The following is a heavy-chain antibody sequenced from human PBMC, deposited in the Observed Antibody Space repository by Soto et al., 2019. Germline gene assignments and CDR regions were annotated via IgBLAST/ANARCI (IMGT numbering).Heavy chain of an antibody. Sequence: SETLSLTCTVSGGSISSSSYYWGWIRQPPGKGLEWIGEINHSGSTNYNPSLKSRVTISVDTSKNQFSLKLSSVAAADTAVYYCARAWEDCSGGSCVRGLDPWGQGTLVTVSS. V-gene: IGHV4-39*07. CDR1: GGSISSSSYY. CDR2: INHSGST. D-gene: IGHD2-15*01. J-gene: IGHJ5*02. CDR3: ARAWEDCSGGSCVRGLDP.